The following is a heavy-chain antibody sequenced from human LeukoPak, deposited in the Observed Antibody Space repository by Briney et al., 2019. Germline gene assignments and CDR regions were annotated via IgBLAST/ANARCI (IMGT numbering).Heavy chain of an antibody. CDR1: GFTFSSYS. CDR3: VRDLNTITTAFFVY. Sequence: PGGSLRLSCAASGFTFSSYSMNWVRQAPGKGLEWVSSISSTSRHIYYADSVKGRFTISRDDASNSLYPQMNSLRAEDAAVYYCVRDLNTITTAFFVYWGQGTLVTVS. D-gene: IGHD4-11*01. J-gene: IGHJ4*02. V-gene: IGHV3-21*01. CDR2: ISSTSRHI.